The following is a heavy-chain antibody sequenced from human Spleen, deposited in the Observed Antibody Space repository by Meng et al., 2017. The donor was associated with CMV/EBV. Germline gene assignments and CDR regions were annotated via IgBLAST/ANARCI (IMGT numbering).Heavy chain of an antibody. CDR1: GFFLSSSG. Sequence: GGSLRLSCAASGFFLSSSGMHWVRQAPGKGLEWVAFIRYDGSNKYYADSVKGRFTISTDNSKNTLYLQMNSLRAEDTAVYFCARGKYCIANVCYSLHLRSYFFDNWSRGTPVTVSS. D-gene: IGHD2/OR15-2a*01. J-gene: IGHJ4*01. CDR3: ARGKYCIANVCYSLHLRSYFFDN. V-gene: IGHV3-30*02. CDR2: IRYDGSNK.